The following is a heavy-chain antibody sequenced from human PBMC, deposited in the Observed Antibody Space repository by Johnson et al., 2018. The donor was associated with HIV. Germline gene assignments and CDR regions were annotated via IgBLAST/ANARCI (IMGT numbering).Heavy chain of an antibody. CDR2: INWNGGNI. J-gene: IGHJ3*02. CDR1: GFTFDDYG. CDR3: ARWWPRAIDDAFDI. V-gene: IGHV3-20*04. Sequence: VQLVESGGGVVRPGGSLRLYCAASGFTFDDYGMTWVRQAQGKGLEWVSGINWNGGNIGYADSVKGRFTISRDNAKNSLYLQMNSLRAEDTALYYCARWWPRAIDDAFDIWGQGTMVTVSS. D-gene: IGHD2-15*01.